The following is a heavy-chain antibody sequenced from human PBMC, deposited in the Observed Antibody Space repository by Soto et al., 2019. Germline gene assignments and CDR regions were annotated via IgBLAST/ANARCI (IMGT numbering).Heavy chain of an antibody. CDR3: ARDRLWVGNDWDWYFDL. CDR1: GFTFSSYG. CDR2: IWYDGSNK. Sequence: QVQLVESGGGVVQPGRSLRLSCAASGFTFSSYGMHWVRQAPGNGLEWVAVIWYDGSNKYYADSVKGRFTISRDNSKNTLYLQMNSLRAQDTAVYYCARDRLWVGNDWDWYFDLWGRGTLVTVSS. V-gene: IGHV3-33*01. J-gene: IGHJ2*01. D-gene: IGHD1-1*01.